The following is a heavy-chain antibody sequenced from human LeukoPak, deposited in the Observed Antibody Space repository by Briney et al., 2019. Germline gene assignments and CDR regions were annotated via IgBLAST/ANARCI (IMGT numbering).Heavy chain of an antibody. V-gene: IGHV1-2*04. CDR3: ARGYYYGSGHYGMDV. J-gene: IGHJ6*02. D-gene: IGHD3-10*01. CDR2: INPNSGGT. CDR1: GYTFTGYY. Sequence: ASVKVSCKASGYTFTGYYIHWVRQAPGQGLEWMGWINPNSGGTNYAQKFQGWVTMTRDTSISTAYMELSRLRSDDTAVYYCARGYYYGSGHYGMDVWGQGTTVTVSS.